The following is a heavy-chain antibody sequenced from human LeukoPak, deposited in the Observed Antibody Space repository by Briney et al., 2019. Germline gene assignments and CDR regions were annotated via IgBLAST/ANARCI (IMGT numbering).Heavy chain of an antibody. CDR2: IYSGGST. J-gene: IGHJ1*01. Sequence: GGSLRLSCAASGFTFSNYAMSWVRQAPGKGLEWVSLIYSGGSTYYADSVKGRFTISRDDSKNTLYLQMNSLRAEDTAVYYCARGSSSGYSLQYFQHWGQGTLVTVSS. CDR1: GFTFSNYA. D-gene: IGHD3-22*01. CDR3: ARGSSSGYSLQYFQH. V-gene: IGHV3-53*01.